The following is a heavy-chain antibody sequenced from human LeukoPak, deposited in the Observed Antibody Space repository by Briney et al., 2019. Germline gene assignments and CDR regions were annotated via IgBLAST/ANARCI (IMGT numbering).Heavy chain of an antibody. J-gene: IGHJ6*02. Sequence: GGSLRLSCAASGFTVSSNYMSWVRQAPGKGLEWVSVIYSGGSTYYADSVKGRFTISRDNSKNTLYLQMNSLRAEDTAVYYCASRSPVVVTANYYYYYGMDVWGQGTTVTVSS. CDR1: GFTVSSNY. CDR2: IYSGGST. V-gene: IGHV3-66*02. D-gene: IGHD2-21*02. CDR3: ASRSPVVVTANYYYYYGMDV.